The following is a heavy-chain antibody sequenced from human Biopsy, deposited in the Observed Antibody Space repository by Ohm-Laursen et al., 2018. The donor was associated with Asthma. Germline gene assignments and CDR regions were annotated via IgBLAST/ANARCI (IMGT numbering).Heavy chain of an antibody. CDR3: ARKAGSCISRTCYSLDF. CDR1: GGTFNTYV. J-gene: IGHJ4*02. V-gene: IGHV1-69*01. CDR2: INSVFGTT. D-gene: IGHD2-2*01. Sequence: SSAKVSCKSLGGTFNTYVIGWVRQAPGQGLEWMGGINSVFGTTTYPQKFQDRVTITADDSASTVYMELSSLRSEDTAVYYCARKAGSCISRTCYSLDFWGQGTLVTVSS.